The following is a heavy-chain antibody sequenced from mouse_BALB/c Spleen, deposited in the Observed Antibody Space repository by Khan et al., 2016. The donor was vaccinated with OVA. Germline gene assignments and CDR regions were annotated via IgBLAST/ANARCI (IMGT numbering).Heavy chain of an antibody. V-gene: IGHV1-7*01. CDR1: SYTFINYW. CDR2: INPSTGYT. CDR3: ARRGLRWNFAY. J-gene: IGHJ2*01. D-gene: IGHD1-1*01. Sequence: QVQLKQSGAELAKPGASVKMSCKASSYTFINYWILWVKQRPGQGLEWIGYINPSTGYTEYNQNFKDKATLTADKSSSTAYMQLSSLTSEDSAVYYCARRGLRWNFAYWGQGTTLTVSS.